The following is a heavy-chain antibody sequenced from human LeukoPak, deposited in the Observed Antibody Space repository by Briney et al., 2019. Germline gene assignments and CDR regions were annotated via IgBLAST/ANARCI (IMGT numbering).Heavy chain of an antibody. CDR2: ISGSGGST. CDR3: AKDLPPNSGSYLFDY. J-gene: IGHJ4*02. CDR1: GFTFSSYA. V-gene: IGHV3-23*01. D-gene: IGHD1-26*01. Sequence: QPGGSLRLSCAASGFTFSSYAMSWVRQAPGKGREWVSAISGSGGSTYCADSVKGRFTISRDNSKNTLYLQMNSLRAEDTAVYYCAKDLPPNSGSYLFDYWGQGTLVTVSS.